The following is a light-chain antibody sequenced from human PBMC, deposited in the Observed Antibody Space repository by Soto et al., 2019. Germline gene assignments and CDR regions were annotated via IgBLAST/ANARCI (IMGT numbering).Light chain of an antibody. CDR3: QSYNSSQSVV. CDR1: SSNIGAGYD. CDR2: GVS. J-gene: IGLJ2*01. Sequence: QSVLTQPPSVSGAPGQRVTISCTGSSSNIGAGYDVHWYQQLPGTAPKLLIYGVSNRPSGVSDRFSGSKSGTSASLAITGLQAEDEADYYCQSYNSSQSVVFGGGTKLTVL. V-gene: IGLV1-40*01.